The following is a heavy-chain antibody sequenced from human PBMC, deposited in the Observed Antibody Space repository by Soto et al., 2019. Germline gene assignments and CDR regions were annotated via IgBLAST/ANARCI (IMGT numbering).Heavy chain of an antibody. V-gene: IGHV3-33*01. J-gene: IGHJ4*02. CDR2: IWYDGTNK. Sequence: VQLVESGGGVVQPGRSLRLSCAASGFTFSTYGMHWVRQAPGKGLEWLAVIWYDGTNKYYADSVKGRFTISRDNSKNTLYLQMNSLRVEDTAVYYCARGGYCSGGSCYSRGNDYWGQGTLVSVSS. D-gene: IGHD2-15*01. CDR1: GFTFSTYG. CDR3: ARGGYCSGGSCYSRGNDY.